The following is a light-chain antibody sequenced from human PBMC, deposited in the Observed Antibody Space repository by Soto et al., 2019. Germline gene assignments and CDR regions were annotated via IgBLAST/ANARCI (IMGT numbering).Light chain of an antibody. CDR2: GAS. Sequence: EIVLTQSPGTLSLSPGEGATLSCRSSQDVGTNYLAWYQQKPGQAPRLLIFGASSRASGVPGRFSGSGSGTEFTLTISRLEPEDAPVYYCQQFINAPYMYIFGQGTKLEI. CDR3: QQFINAPYMYI. V-gene: IGKV3-20*01. CDR1: QDVGTNY. J-gene: IGKJ2*01.